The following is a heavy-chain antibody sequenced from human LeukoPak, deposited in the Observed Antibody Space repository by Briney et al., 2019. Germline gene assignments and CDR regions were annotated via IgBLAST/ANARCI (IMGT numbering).Heavy chain of an antibody. D-gene: IGHD5-12*01. V-gene: IGHV1-24*01. CDR2: FGPEDGET. CDR3: ATDPHEDSGYDLAHY. Sequence: ASVKVSCKVSGYTLTELSMHWVRQAPGKGLEWMGGFGPEDGETIYAQKFWGRVTMTEDTSTDTAYMELSSLRSEDTAVYYCATDPHEDSGYDLAHYWGQGTLVTVSS. J-gene: IGHJ4*02. CDR1: GYTLTELS.